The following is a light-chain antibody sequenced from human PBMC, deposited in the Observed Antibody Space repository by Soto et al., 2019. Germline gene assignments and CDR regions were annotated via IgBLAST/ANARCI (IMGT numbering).Light chain of an antibody. CDR1: QNIGSY. J-gene: IGKJ1*01. CDR3: QQSYTKWT. CDR2: AAS. V-gene: IGKV1-39*01. Sequence: DLQMTQSPSSLSASVGDRVTITCRASQNIGSYLNWYHQKPGKAPKVLISAASILHSGVPARFSGSGSGTDFTLTINSLQPEDFATYYCQQSYTKWTFGQGTKLEI.